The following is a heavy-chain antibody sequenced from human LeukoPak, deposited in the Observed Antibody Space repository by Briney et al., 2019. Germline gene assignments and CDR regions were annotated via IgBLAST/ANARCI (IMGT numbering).Heavy chain of an antibody. Sequence: SQTLSLTCAVSGGSISSGGYSWSWIRQPPGKGLEWIGYIYHSGSTNYNPSLKSRVTISLDTSKNQFSLNLNSVTAADTAVYYCARGTYCSNGACNPYFFDYWGQGTLVTVSS. D-gene: IGHD2-8*01. CDR3: ARGTYCSNGACNPYFFDY. V-gene: IGHV4-30-2*02. J-gene: IGHJ4*02. CDR1: GGSISSGGYS. CDR2: IYHSGST.